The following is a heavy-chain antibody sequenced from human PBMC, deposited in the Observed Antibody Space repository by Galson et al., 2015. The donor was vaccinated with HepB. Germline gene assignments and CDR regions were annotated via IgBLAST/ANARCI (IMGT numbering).Heavy chain of an antibody. CDR1: GFTFSSYW. Sequence: SLRLSCAASGFTFSSYWMHWVRQAPGKGLVWVSRINSDGSSTSYADSAKGRFTISRDNAKNTLYLQMNSLRAEDTAVYYCARGEYDSSGYSFDYWGQGTLVTVSS. D-gene: IGHD3-22*01. V-gene: IGHV3-74*01. J-gene: IGHJ4*02. CDR2: INSDGSST. CDR3: ARGEYDSSGYSFDY.